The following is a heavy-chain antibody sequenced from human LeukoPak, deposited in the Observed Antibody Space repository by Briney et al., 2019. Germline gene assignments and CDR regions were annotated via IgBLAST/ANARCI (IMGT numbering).Heavy chain of an antibody. CDR1: GYTFTSYD. Sequence: VASVKVSCKASGYTFTSYDINWVRQATGQGLEWMGWMNPNSGNTGYAQKFQGRVTMTRNTSISTAYMELSSLRSEDTAVYYCARGVVAVAGYDFDYWGQGTLVTVSS. CDR3: ARGVVAVAGYDFDY. V-gene: IGHV1-8*01. J-gene: IGHJ4*02. CDR2: MNPNSGNT. D-gene: IGHD6-19*01.